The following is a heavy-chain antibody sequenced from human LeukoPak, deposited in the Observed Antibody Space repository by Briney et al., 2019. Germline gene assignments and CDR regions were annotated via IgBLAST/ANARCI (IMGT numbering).Heavy chain of an antibody. CDR1: GGSISSYY. Sequence: SETLSLTCTVSGGSISSYYWSWIRQTAGKGLEWIGRLYPGVSTNYNPPLKSRVTMPVDTSRNQFALELRDVTAADTAVYYCARLKFYDSTGYSPGHYMDVWGKGTTVTVSS. D-gene: IGHD3-22*01. J-gene: IGHJ6*03. CDR2: LYPGVST. V-gene: IGHV4-4*07. CDR3: ARLKFYDSTGYSPGHYMDV.